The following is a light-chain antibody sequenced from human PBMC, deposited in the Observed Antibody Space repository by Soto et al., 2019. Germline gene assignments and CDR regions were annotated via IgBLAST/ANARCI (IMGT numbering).Light chain of an antibody. Sequence: DIQITQSPSTRSATVGDRVTITSLASRTISTWLARYQQKPGKAPKLLIYDASSLQSGVPSRFIGSASGTDFTLTSAYLHTDDLATDHGQQYSSYPFAFGPGSIVCIK. CDR3: QQYSSYPFA. V-gene: IGKV1-5*01. J-gene: IGKJ3*01. CDR2: DAS. CDR1: RTISTW.